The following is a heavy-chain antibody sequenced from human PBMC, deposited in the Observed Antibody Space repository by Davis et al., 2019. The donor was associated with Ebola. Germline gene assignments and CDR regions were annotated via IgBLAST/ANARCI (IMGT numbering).Heavy chain of an antibody. CDR2: IYYSGST. Sequence: SETLSLTCTVSGGSISSSSYYWGWIRQPPGKGLEWIGSIYYSGSTYYNPSLKSRVTISVDTSKNQFSLKLSSVIAADTAVYYCARGHCSGGSCYVHWFDPWGQGTLVTVSS. CDR1: GGSISSSSYY. V-gene: IGHV4-39*01. D-gene: IGHD2-15*01. CDR3: ARGHCSGGSCYVHWFDP. J-gene: IGHJ5*02.